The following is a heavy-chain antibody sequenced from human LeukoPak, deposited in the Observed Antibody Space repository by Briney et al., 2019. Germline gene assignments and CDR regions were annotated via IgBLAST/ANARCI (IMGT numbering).Heavy chain of an antibody. D-gene: IGHD2-2*01. J-gene: IGHJ6*02. Sequence: GESLKISCKGSAYKFTTYWIDWVRQMPGKGLEWMGIIYPGDSDVRYSPSFQGQVTISVDKSISTAYLQWNSLKASDTAIYYCTRNANIAIVPTAIPGMDVWGQGTTVTVSS. CDR1: AYKFTTYW. V-gene: IGHV5-51*01. CDR3: TRNANIAIVPTAIPGMDV. CDR2: IYPGDSDV.